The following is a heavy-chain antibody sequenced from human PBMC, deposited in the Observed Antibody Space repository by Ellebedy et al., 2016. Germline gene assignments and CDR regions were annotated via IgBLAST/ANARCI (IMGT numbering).Heavy chain of an antibody. CDR2: ISGGGDIT. Sequence: GGSLRLSXVASGFAFRNFFMTWVRQAPGGGLEWVSTISGGGDITVSADSVKGRFTISRDNSRNTLYLQMNSLRAEDTAVYYCYYGHYSGSWGQGTQVTVSS. V-gene: IGHV3-23*01. D-gene: IGHD4-17*01. CDR3: YYGHYSGS. J-gene: IGHJ4*02. CDR1: GFAFRNFF.